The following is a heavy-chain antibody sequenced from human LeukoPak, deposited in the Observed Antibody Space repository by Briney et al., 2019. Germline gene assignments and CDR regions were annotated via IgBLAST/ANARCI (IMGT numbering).Heavy chain of an antibody. D-gene: IGHD3-22*01. V-gene: IGHV5-51*01. CDR2: IYPGDSDT. J-gene: IGHJ4*02. CDR3: ARHGPYYHDSSGYPGGY. CDR1: GYSFTSYW. Sequence: GESLKIYCKGSGYSFTSYWIGWVRQMPGKGLEWMGIIYPGDSDTRYSPSFQGQVTISADKSLSTAYLQRSSLKASDTAMYYCARHGPYYHDSSGYPGGYWGQGTLVTVSS.